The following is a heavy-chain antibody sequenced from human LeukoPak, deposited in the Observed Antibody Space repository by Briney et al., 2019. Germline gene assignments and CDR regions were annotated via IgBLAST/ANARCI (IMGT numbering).Heavy chain of an antibody. CDR1: GGSISSYY. D-gene: IGHD5-18*01. CDR3: ARGMEAGYSYGDFDY. Sequence: SETLSLTCTVSGGSISSYYWSWIRQPAGKGLEWIGRIYTSGSTNYNPSLKSRVTISVDTSKNQFSLKLSSVTAADTAVYYCARGMEAGYSYGDFDYWGQGTLVTVSS. J-gene: IGHJ4*02. CDR2: IYTSGST. V-gene: IGHV4-4*07.